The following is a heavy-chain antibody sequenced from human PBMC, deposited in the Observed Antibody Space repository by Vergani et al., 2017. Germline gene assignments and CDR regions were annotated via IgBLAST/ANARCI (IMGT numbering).Heavy chain of an antibody. Sequence: VQLVEWGGGVVQPEGSLRLSCPASGFSLSGFWMSWVRQALEKGLEWVSFVSTGTKSQSDAESVKGRFTISRDSAKNSLYMQMDSLRAEDTAVYYFAREDSSTSGRAFDFWGQGTKVTVSS. V-gene: IGHV3-48*01. CDR1: GFSLSGFW. CDR3: AREDSSTSGRAFDF. CDR2: VSTGTKSQ. J-gene: IGHJ3*01. D-gene: IGHD2-2*01.